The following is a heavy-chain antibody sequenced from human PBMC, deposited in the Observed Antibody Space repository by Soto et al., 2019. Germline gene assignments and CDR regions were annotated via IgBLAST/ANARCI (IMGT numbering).Heavy chain of an antibody. CDR1: GFTFSSYG. CDR2: ISYDESNK. D-gene: IGHD6-13*01. J-gene: IGHJ4*02. V-gene: IGHV3-30*18. Sequence: GGSLRLSCAASGFTFSSYGMHWVRQAPGKGLEWVAVISYDESNKYYADSVKGRFTISRDNSKNTLYLQMNSLRAEDTAVYYCAKVRGSSSWSYYFDYWGQGTLVTVSS. CDR3: AKVRGSSSWSYYFDY.